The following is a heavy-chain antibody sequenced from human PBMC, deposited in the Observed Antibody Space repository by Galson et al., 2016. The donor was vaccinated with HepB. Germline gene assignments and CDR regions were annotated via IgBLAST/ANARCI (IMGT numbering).Heavy chain of an antibody. V-gene: IGHV3-74*01. D-gene: IGHD6-25*01. CDR2: VNSDGGST. J-gene: IGHJ4*02. CDR1: GFTFSRYW. CDR3: AGSIGATAPFDY. Sequence: SLRLSCAASGFTFSRYWMHWIRQAPGKGLVWVSRVNSDGGSTAYAGSVKGRFSITRDNIKNMLYLEMNSLRAEDSAVYYCAGSIGATAPFDYWGQGTLLTVPS.